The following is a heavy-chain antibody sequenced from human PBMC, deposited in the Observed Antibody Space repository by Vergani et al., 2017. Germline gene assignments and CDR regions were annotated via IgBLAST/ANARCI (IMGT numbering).Heavy chain of an antibody. V-gene: IGHV1-69*01. Sequence: QVQLVQSGAEVKKPGSSVKVSCKASGGTFSSYAISWVRQAPGQGLEWMGGIIPIFGTANYAQKFQGRVTITADESTSTAYMELSSLRSEDTAVYYCASAFGGYCSSTSCYRPDYWGQGTLVTVSS. CDR3: ASAFGGYCSSTSCYRPDY. J-gene: IGHJ4*02. CDR1: GGTFSSYA. D-gene: IGHD2-2*02. CDR2: IIPIFGTA.